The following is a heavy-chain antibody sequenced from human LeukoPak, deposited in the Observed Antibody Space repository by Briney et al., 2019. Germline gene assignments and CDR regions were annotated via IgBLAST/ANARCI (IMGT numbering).Heavy chain of an antibody. CDR2: IYSGGST. D-gene: IGHD3-9*01. Sequence: GGSLRLSCAASGFTVSSNYMSWVRQAPGKGLEWVSVIYSGGSTYYADSVKGRFTISRDNSKNTLYLQMNSLRAEDTAVYYCARGEGGPLLKYYDILTGYYNYSYYYYMDVWGKGTTVTISS. CDR1: GFTVSSNY. CDR3: ARGEGGPLLKYYDILTGYYNYSYYYYMDV. V-gene: IGHV3-53*01. J-gene: IGHJ6*03.